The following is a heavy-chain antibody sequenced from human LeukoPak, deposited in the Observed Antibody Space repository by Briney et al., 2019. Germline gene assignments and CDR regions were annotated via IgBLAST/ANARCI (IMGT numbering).Heavy chain of an antibody. J-gene: IGHJ4*02. CDR2: ISTDGRFT. V-gene: IGHV3-74*01. CDR3: ARDFLHSPNCPGC. D-gene: IGHD1-1*01. Sequence: GGSLRLFCAASGYTFSIYWMHWLRLAPGKGPMWVSRISTDGRFTSYAVSVKGRFTISRDNAENTLYLHMSSLRAEDTALYYCARDFLHSPNCPGCWGQGTLVTVSS. CDR1: GYTFSIYW.